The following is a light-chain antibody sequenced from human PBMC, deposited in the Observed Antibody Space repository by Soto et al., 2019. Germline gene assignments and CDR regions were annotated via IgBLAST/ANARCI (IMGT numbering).Light chain of an antibody. CDR1: QSVRSN. V-gene: IGKV3-15*01. Sequence: EIVMTQSPATLSVSPGERATLSCRASQSVRSNLAWYKQKPGQAPRLLIYGASTRATGIPARFSGSGSGTEFTLTISSLQSEDFAVYYCQKYNDWPLIFGGGTKVEIK. J-gene: IGKJ4*01. CDR3: QKYNDWPLI. CDR2: GAS.